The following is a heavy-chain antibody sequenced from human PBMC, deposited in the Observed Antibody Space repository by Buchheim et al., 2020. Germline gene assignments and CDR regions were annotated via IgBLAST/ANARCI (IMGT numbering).Heavy chain of an antibody. CDR2: IHYSGNT. Sequence: QVQLQESGPGLVKPSETLSLTCTVSGGSISSSYYYWGWIRQPPGKGLEWIGSIHYSGNTYYNPSLKSRVTISVYTSKNQFSLNLNSVTAANTAVYYCASLWGEYYLDYWGQGSL. CDR3: ASLWGEYYLDY. CDR1: GGSISSSYYY. V-gene: IGHV4-39*07. J-gene: IGHJ4*02. D-gene: IGHD3-16*01.